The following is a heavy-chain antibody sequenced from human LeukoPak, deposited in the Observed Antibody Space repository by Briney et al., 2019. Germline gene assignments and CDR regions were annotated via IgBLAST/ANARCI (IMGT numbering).Heavy chain of an antibody. CDR2: INHSGST. CDR3: ARGGGSGWYVDD. CDR1: GGSFSGYY. Sequence: SETLTLTCAVYGGSFSGYYWSWIRQPPGKGLEWSGEINHSGSTNYNPSVKSRVTISVDTSKNQFSLKLSSATAADTAVYYCARGGGSGWYVDDWGQGTLVTVSS. D-gene: IGHD6-19*01. V-gene: IGHV4-34*01. J-gene: IGHJ4*02.